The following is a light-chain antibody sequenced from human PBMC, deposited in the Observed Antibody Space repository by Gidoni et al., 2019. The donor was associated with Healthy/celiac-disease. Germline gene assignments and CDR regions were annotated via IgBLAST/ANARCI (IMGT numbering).Light chain of an antibody. CDR3: QSYDSSLSGSEV. CDR1: SSNIGAGYD. V-gene: IGLV1-40*01. CDR2: GNS. J-gene: IGLJ2*01. Sequence: QSVLTQPPSASGAPGQMVSISCTGSSSNIGAGYDVHWYQQLPGTAPKLIIYGNSNRPSGVSDRFSGSKSGTSASLAITGLQAEDEADYYCQSYDSSLSGSEVFGGGTKLTVL.